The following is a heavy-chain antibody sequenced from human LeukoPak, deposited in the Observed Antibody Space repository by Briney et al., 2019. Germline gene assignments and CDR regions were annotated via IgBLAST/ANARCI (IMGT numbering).Heavy chain of an antibody. CDR3: ARDPARAYYYYGMDV. J-gene: IGHJ6*02. Sequence: SQTLSLTCALSGDSLSSNSAAWTWIRQSASSGLEWLGRTYYRSKWYNDYAASVKSRITINPDTSKNQFSLQLNSVTPEDTAVYYCARDPARAYYYYGMDVWGQGTTVTVSS. CDR1: GDSLSSNSAA. V-gene: IGHV6-1*01. CDR2: TYYRSKWYN.